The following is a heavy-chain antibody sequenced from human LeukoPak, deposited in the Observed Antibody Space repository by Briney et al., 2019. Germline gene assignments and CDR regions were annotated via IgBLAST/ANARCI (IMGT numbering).Heavy chain of an antibody. Sequence: PGGSLRLSXAASGFTFSGCGMHWIRQAPGKGLEWVAFIWYDGRDKYYVDSVKGRFTISRDNSKNTLYLQMNSLRAEDTAMYYCAKDPYSYGSYFDYWGQGTLVTVSS. V-gene: IGHV3-30*02. CDR2: IWYDGRDK. D-gene: IGHD5-18*01. CDR3: AKDPYSYGSYFDY. CDR1: GFTFSGCG. J-gene: IGHJ4*02.